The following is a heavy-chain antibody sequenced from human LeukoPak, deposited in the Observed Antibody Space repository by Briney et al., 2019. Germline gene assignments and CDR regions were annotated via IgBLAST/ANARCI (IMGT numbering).Heavy chain of an antibody. J-gene: IGHJ6*03. Sequence: GGSLRLSCAASGFTFSSDSMNWVRQAPGKGLEWVSSISSSSSYIYYADSVKGRFTISRVNAKNSLYLQMNSLRAEDTAVYYCARDERRFGVVVAAMNYYYYMDVWGKGTTVTVSS. CDR1: GFTFSSDS. CDR2: ISSSSSYI. D-gene: IGHD2-15*01. V-gene: IGHV3-21*01. CDR3: ARDERRFGVVVAAMNYYYYMDV.